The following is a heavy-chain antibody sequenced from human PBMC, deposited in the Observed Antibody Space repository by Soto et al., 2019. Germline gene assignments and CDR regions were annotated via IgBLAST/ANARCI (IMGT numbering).Heavy chain of an antibody. CDR1: GFTFSSYE. V-gene: IGHV3-48*03. CDR3: ARDGQSIYGMDV. CDR2: ISSSGSTI. D-gene: IGHD6-19*01. Sequence: PGGSLRLSCAASGFTFSSYEMNWVRQAPGKGLEWVSYISSSGSTIYYADSVKGRFTISRDNAKNSLYLQMNSLRAEDTAVYYCARDGQSIYGMDVWGQGTTVTVSS. J-gene: IGHJ6*02.